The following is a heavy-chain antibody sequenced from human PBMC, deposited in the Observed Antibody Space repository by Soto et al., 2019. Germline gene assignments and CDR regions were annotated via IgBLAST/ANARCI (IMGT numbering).Heavy chain of an antibody. CDR3: ERFIGNSWLAP. J-gene: IGHJ5*02. CDR2: TYYRSKWSN. D-gene: IGHD1-26*01. CDR1: GDSISSNRAT. V-gene: IGHV6-1*01. Sequence: SQTLSLTCAISGDSISSNRATWDWIRQSPSRGLEWLGRTYYRSKWSNDYAVSVKGRITINPDTSNNQVSLHLNSVTPDDTAVNYCERFIGNSWLAPWGRGTLATVSS.